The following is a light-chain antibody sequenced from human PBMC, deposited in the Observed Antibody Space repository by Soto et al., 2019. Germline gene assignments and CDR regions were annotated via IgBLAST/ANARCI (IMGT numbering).Light chain of an antibody. CDR3: TSYTTSSTYV. CDR1: SSDVGFYNY. V-gene: IGLV2-14*03. CDR2: DVN. Sequence: QSALTQPASVSGSPGQSIAISCTGTSSDVGFYNYVSWYQQHPGKAPKLMVYDVNNRPSGVSNRFSGSKSVNTATLTISGLQAEDEADYYCTSYTTSSTYVFGTGTKLTVL. J-gene: IGLJ1*01.